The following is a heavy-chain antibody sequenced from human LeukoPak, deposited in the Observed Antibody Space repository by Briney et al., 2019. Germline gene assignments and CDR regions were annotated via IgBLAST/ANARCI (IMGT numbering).Heavy chain of an antibody. CDR1: GFTFSSYA. D-gene: IGHD3-22*01. CDR3: ARVGADRPKYYYYYMDV. J-gene: IGHJ6*03. Sequence: PGGSLRLSCAASGFTFSSYAMSWVRQAPGKGLEWVSSISNTGGTTYYVNSVRGRFTISRDNSRNTLYLQMNSLRAEDTAVYYCARVGADRPKYYYYYMDVWGKGTTVTVSS. CDR2: ISNTGGTT. V-gene: IGHV3-23*01.